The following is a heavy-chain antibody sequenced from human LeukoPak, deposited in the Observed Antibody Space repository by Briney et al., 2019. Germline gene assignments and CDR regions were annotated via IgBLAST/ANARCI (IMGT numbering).Heavy chain of an antibody. CDR3: ASFQRAHPWFDY. V-gene: IGHV1-8*01. CDR2: MNPNSGNT. J-gene: IGHJ4*02. Sequence: ASVKVSCKAYAYTFTSYDINWVRQATGQGLEWMGWMNPNSGNTGYAQKFQGRVTMTRNTSISTAYMELSSLRSDDTAVYYCASFQRAHPWFDYWGQGTLVTVSS. CDR1: AYTFTSYD.